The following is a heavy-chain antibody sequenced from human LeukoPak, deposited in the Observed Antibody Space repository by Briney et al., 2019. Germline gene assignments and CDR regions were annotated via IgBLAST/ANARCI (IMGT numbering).Heavy chain of an antibody. J-gene: IGHJ4*02. CDR3: AKDMSSGWRTGVFDY. CDR2: ISYDGSNK. Sequence: GGSLRLSCAASGFTFTSYGMNWVRQAPGKGLEWVAVISYDGSNKYYADSVKGRFTISRDNSKNTLYLQMNSLRAEDTAVYYCAKDMSSGWRTGVFDYWGQGTLVTVSS. V-gene: IGHV3-30*18. D-gene: IGHD6-25*01. CDR1: GFTFTSYG.